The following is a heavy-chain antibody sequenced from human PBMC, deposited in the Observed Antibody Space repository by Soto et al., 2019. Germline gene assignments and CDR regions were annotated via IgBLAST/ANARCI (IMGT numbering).Heavy chain of an antibody. CDR2: INPDSGAT. D-gene: IGHD2-8*02. Sequence: HEQLVQSGAAVKRPGASLKVSCQASGYSFTGYYIHWVRQAPGQGLEWMGWINPDSGATNYAQNFPGRVTLTSDTSISTASMDLTSLTSDDTAVYYCARGDYGTGGYPFPYFDYWGQGTLVIVSS. V-gene: IGHV1-2*02. CDR3: ARGDYGTGGYPFPYFDY. J-gene: IGHJ4*02. CDR1: GYSFTGYY.